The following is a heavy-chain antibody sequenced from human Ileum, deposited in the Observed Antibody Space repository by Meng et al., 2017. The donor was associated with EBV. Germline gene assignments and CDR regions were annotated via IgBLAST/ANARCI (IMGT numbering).Heavy chain of an antibody. CDR3: ARESYSDSSGYYSLDY. D-gene: IGHD3-22*01. V-gene: IGHV4-4*02. CDR2: IHHTEST. J-gene: IGHJ4*02. CDR1: GGSISSSNW. Sequence: LQESGPGLVKPSGTLSLTCAVSGGSISSSNWWSWVRQAPGKGLEWIGEIHHTESTNYNPSLKSRVTISVDKSKNQFSLKLSSVTAADTAVYYCARESYSDSSGYYSLDYWGQGSLVTVSS.